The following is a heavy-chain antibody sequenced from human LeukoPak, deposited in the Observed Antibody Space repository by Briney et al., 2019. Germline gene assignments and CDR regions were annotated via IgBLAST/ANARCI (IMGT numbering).Heavy chain of an antibody. J-gene: IGHJ4*02. Sequence: GGSLRLSCAASGFTFDDYAMHWLRQAPGKGLQWVSLISGDGGSTYYADSVKGRFTISRDNSKNSLYLQMNSLRTEDTALYYCAKGMLEYSMLEIDYWGQGTLVTVSS. D-gene: IGHD6-6*01. V-gene: IGHV3-43*02. CDR1: GFTFDDYA. CDR3: AKGMLEYSMLEIDY. CDR2: ISGDGGST.